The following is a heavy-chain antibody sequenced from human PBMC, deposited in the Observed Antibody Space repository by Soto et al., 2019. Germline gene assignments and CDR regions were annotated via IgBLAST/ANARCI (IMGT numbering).Heavy chain of an antibody. Sequence: ASETLSLTCAVYGGSFSGYYWSWIRRPPGKGLEWIGEINHSGSTNYNPSLKSRVTISVDTSKNQFSLKLSSVTAADTAVYYCARLSGGHSYGRWGFDYWGQGTLVTVSS. CDR2: INHSGST. V-gene: IGHV4-34*01. CDR3: ARLSGGHSYGRWGFDY. J-gene: IGHJ4*02. CDR1: GGSFSGYY. D-gene: IGHD5-18*01.